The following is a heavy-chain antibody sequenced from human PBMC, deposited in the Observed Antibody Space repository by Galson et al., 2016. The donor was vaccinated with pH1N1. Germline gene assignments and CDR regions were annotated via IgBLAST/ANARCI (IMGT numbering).Heavy chain of an antibody. Sequence: SLRLSCAASGFTFSIYWMTWVRQAPGKGLEWVANINQDGSKMYYVDSVKGRFTISRDNAKNSLYLQMDSLRAEDTAAYYCARAIAAAEGYWGQGTLVTVSS. J-gene: IGHJ4*02. V-gene: IGHV3-7*03. CDR1: GFTFSIYW. CDR2: INQDGSKM. D-gene: IGHD6-13*01. CDR3: ARAIAAAEGY.